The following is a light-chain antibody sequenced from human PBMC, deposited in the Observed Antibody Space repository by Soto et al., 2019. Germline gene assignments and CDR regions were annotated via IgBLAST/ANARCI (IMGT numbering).Light chain of an antibody. J-gene: IGLJ3*02. Sequence: SSELTQPPSVSVSPGQTASITCSGDNLGEKYAWWYRQKTGQSPVLVIYQDTKRPSGIPERFSGSNSGKTATLTISGTQAMDEADYYCQAWDSSTAVFGGGTKMTVL. V-gene: IGLV3-1*01. CDR2: QDT. CDR3: QAWDSSTAV. CDR1: NLGEKY.